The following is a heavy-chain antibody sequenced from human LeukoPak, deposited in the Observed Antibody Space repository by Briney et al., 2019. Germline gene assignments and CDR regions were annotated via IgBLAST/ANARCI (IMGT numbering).Heavy chain of an antibody. CDR3: ARVGCCSSTSCYVRYFDL. CDR1: GGSISSYY. CDR2: IYTSGST. V-gene: IGHV4-4*07. D-gene: IGHD2-2*01. Sequence: SETLSLTCTVSGGSISSYYWSWIRQPAGKGLEWIGRIYTSGSTNYNPSLKSRVTMSVDTSKNQFSLKLSSVTAADTAVYYCARVGCCSSTSCYVRYFDLWGRGTLVTVSS. J-gene: IGHJ2*01.